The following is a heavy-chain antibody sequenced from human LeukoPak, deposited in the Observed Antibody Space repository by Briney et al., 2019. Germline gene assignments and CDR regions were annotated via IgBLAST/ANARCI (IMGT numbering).Heavy chain of an antibody. J-gene: IGHJ4*02. Sequence: GGSLRLSCAASGFTFSSYAMSWVRQAPGKGLEWVSAISGSGGSTYYADSVKGRFTTSRDNSKNPLYLQMNRLRAEDTAVYYCAKHLDAYYFDYWGQGTLVIVSS. CDR3: AKHLDAYYFDY. V-gene: IGHV3-23*01. D-gene: IGHD3-9*01. CDR2: ISGSGGST. CDR1: GFTFSSYA.